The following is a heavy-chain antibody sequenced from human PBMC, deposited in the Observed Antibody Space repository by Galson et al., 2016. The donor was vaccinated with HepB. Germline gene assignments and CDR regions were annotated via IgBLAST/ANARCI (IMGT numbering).Heavy chain of an antibody. V-gene: IGHV4-34*01. Sequence: SETLSPTCGVYVGSLSGYFWSWIRHPPGKGLEWIGEINQSGSNNYNPPLKSRVTISVDTSKNQLSLKLSSVTAADTAVYYCACSSSGVCSTTKEAPWGQGTLVTVSS. CDR3: ACSSSGVCSTTKEAP. CDR1: VGSLSGYF. CDR2: INQSGSN. J-gene: IGHJ5*02. D-gene: IGHD2-8*01.